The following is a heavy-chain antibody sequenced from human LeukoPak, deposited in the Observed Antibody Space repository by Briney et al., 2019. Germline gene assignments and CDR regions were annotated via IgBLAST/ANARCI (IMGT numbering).Heavy chain of an antibody. CDR3: ARKWDSSSWYPSDY. CDR1: GFTFDDYG. CDR2: INWNGGST. J-gene: IGHJ4*02. D-gene: IGHD6-13*01. V-gene: IGHV3-20*04. Sequence: GGSLRLSCAASGFTFDDYGMSWVRQAPGKGREWVSGINWNGGSTGYADSVKGRFTISRDNAKNSLYLQMNSLRAEDTALYYCARKWDSSSWYPSDYWGQGTLVTVSS.